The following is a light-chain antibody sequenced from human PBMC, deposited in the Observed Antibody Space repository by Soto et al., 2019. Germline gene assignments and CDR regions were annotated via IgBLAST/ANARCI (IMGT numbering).Light chain of an antibody. CDR1: SSEVGGYNS. V-gene: IGLV2-14*03. CDR2: DVS. J-gene: IGLJ1*01. Sequence: QSALTQPASVSGSPGQSITISCTGTSSEVGGYNSASWYQHHPGKAPKLMIFDVSDRPSGVSSRFSGSKSGNTASLTISGLQAEDEADYYCSSYTTSSTPHYVFGPGTKVTVL. CDR3: SSYTTSSTPHYV.